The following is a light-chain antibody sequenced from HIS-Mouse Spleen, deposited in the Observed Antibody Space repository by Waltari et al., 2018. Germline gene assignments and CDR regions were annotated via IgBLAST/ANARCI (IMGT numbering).Light chain of an antibody. CDR2: EGS. V-gene: IGLV2-23*03. CDR3: CSYAGSSTFVVV. J-gene: IGLJ2*01. CDR1: SSDVGSYNL. Sequence: QSALTQPASVSGSPGQSITISCTGISSDVGSYNLVSWYQQHPGKAPKLMIYEGSKRPSGVSNRFSGSKSGNTASLTISGLQAEDEADYYCCSYAGSSTFVVVFGGGTKLTVL.